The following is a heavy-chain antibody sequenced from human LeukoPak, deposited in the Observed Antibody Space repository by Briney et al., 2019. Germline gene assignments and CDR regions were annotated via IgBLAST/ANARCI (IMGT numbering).Heavy chain of an antibody. D-gene: IGHD3-22*01. CDR1: GGTFSSYA. J-gene: IGHJ4*02. CDR3: ARNQRDSSGYGMYYFDY. V-gene: IGHV1-69*06. Sequence: ASVKVSCKASGGTFSSYAISWVRQAPGQVLEWMGGIIPIFGTANYAQKFQGRVTITADKSTSTAYMELSSLSSEDTAVYYCARNQRDSSGYGMYYFDYWGQGTLVTVSS. CDR2: IIPIFGTA.